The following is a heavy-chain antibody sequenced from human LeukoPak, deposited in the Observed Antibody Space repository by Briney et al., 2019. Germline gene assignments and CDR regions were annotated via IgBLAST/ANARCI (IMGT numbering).Heavy chain of an antibody. CDR3: ARDRALYDSRRGYYYTEDDY. Sequence: GGSLRLSCAASGFTFSSYWMSWVRQAPGKGLEWVANMNQDGSEKYYLDSVKGRFTISRDNAKSSLYLQMNSLRADDTAVYYCARDRALYDSRRGYYYTEDDYWGQGTLVAVSS. CDR2: MNQDGSEK. CDR1: GFTFSSYW. V-gene: IGHV3-7*01. D-gene: IGHD3-22*01. J-gene: IGHJ4*02.